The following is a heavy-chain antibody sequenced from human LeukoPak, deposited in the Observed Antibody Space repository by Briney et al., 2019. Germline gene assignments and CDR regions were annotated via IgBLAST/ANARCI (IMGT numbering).Heavy chain of an antibody. Sequence: PSETLSLTCTVSGGSISSYYWRWIRQPPGKGLEWIGYIYYSGSTNYNPSLKSRVTISVDTSKNQFSLKLSSVTAADTAVYYCAGGCSSTSCDSPYYYYYMDVWGKGTTVTVSS. CDR1: GGSISSYY. D-gene: IGHD2-2*02. V-gene: IGHV4-59*01. CDR3: AGGCSSTSCDSPYYYYYMDV. J-gene: IGHJ6*03. CDR2: IYYSGST.